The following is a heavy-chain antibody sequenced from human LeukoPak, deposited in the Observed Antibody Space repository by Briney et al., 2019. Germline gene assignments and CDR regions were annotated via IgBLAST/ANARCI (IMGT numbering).Heavy chain of an antibody. Sequence: SETLSLTCTVPGGSISSGGYYWSWIRQHPGKGLEWIGYIYYSGSTYYNPSLKSRVTISVDTSKNQFSLKLSSVTAADTAVYYCARSPEDDPHYYYMDVWGKGTTVTVSS. V-gene: IGHV4-31*03. CDR2: IYYSGST. J-gene: IGHJ6*03. CDR3: ARSPEDDPHYYYMDV. D-gene: IGHD1-14*01. CDR1: GGSISSGGYY.